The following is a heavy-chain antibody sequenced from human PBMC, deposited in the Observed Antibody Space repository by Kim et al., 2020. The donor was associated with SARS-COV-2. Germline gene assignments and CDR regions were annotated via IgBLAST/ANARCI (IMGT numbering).Heavy chain of an antibody. J-gene: IGHJ6*02. CDR3: ARVVSRRYGMDV. CDR1: GGSISSYY. V-gene: IGHV4-59*01. CDR2: IYYSGST. Sequence: SETLSLTCTVSGGSISSYYWSWIRQPPGKGLEWIGYIYYSGSTNYNPSLKSRVTISVDTSKNQFSLKLSSVTAADTAVYYCARVVSRRYGMDVWGQGTTVTVSS. D-gene: IGHD2-21*01.